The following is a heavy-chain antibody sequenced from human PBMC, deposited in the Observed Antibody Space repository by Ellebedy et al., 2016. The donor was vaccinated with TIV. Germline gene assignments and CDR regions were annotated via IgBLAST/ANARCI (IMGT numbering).Heavy chain of an antibody. CDR3: AKDRGYSSSYYMGDDSFDI. V-gene: IGHV3-23*01. CDR1: GFTFSSYA. D-gene: IGHD1-26*01. CDR2: ISGSGGTT. Sequence: GGSLRLSXAASGFTFSSYAMSWVRQAPGKGLEWVSAISGSGGTTYYADSVQGRFSISRDNSKNTLYLQMSNLRAEDTAVYYCAKDRGYSSSYYMGDDSFDIWGQGTLVTVSS. J-gene: IGHJ3*02.